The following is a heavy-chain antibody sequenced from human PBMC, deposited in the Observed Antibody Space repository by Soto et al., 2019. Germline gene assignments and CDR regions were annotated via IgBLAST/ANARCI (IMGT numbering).Heavy chain of an antibody. D-gene: IGHD3-10*01. Sequence: SETLSLTCTVSGGSISSGGYYWSWIRQHPGKGLEWIGYIYYSGSTYYNPSLKSRVTISVDTSKNHFSLKLSSVTAADTALYYCVREGGYYGSGSYYTPVDYWGQGTLVTVSS. J-gene: IGHJ4*02. CDR2: IYYSGST. V-gene: IGHV4-31*03. CDR3: VREGGYYGSGSYYTPVDY. CDR1: GGSISSGGYY.